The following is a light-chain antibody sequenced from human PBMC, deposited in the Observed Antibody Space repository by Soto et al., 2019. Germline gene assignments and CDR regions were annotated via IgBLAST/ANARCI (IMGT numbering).Light chain of an antibody. V-gene: IGKV1-5*03. CDR2: KAS. Sequence: DIQMTQSPSTLSASVGDRVTITCRASQSISSWLAWYQQKPGKAPNLLIYKASSLQSGVPSRFSGSGSGTEFTLTISSLQPDDFATYYCQQYSNYFWTFGQGTKVGIK. J-gene: IGKJ1*01. CDR3: QQYSNYFWT. CDR1: QSISSW.